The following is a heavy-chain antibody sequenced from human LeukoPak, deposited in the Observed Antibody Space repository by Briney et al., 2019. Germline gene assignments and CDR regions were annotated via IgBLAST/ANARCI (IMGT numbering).Heavy chain of an antibody. J-gene: IGHJ4*02. D-gene: IGHD3-22*01. CDR2: INHSGST. CDR3: ARGRSDSSGYYYGNYFDY. V-gene: IGHV4-34*01. CDR1: GVSFSGYY. Sequence: PSETLSLTCAVYGVSFSGYYWSWIRQPPGKGLEWIGEINHSGSTNYNPSLKGRVTISVDTSKNQFSLKLSSVTAADTAVYYCARGRSDSSGYYYGNYFDYWGQGTLVTVSS.